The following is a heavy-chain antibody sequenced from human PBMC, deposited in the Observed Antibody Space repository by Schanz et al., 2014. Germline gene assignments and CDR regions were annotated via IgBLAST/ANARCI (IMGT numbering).Heavy chain of an antibody. J-gene: IGHJ4*02. V-gene: IGHV3-23*04. CDR3: VRERTNYGGNSYFFDH. D-gene: IGHD2-21*02. Sequence: VQLVDSGGGLVKPGGSLRLSCAASGFTLSNYAMSWVRQAPGKGLEWVSALSEGGGGTHYADSVRGRFTISRDNSKNTLYLQMNGLRVEDTAVYYCVRERTNYGGNSYFFDHWGQGTLVTVSS. CDR2: LSEGGGGT. CDR1: GFTLSNYA.